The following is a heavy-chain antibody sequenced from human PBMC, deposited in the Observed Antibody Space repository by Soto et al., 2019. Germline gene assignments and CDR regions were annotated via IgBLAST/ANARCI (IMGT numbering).Heavy chain of an antibody. CDR3: AKSTGGTANGMGV. Sequence: EVQVVESGGGLVQPGRSLRLSCAASGFSFDDYAMHWLRQAPGRGLEWVSGISWNSGTIGYADSVKGRFTISRDNAKNSLYLQMNSLRDADTALYYCAKSTGGTANGMGVWGQGTTVTVSS. CDR2: ISWNSGTI. CDR1: GFSFDDYA. D-gene: IGHD2-8*02. J-gene: IGHJ6*02. V-gene: IGHV3-9*01.